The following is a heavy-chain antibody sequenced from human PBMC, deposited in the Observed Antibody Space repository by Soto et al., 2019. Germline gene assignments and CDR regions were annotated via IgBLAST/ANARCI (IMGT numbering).Heavy chain of an antibody. D-gene: IGHD2-15*01. CDR1: SGSISSSDYS. Sequence: PSETLSLTCTVSSGSISSSDYSWGWIRQPPGKGLEWIGSMYYSGTTYYNPSLKSRVTISADTSKKQCSLKLSSVSAADTAVYYCAKGYCSGGSCYWNWFDSWGQGTLVTVSS. V-gene: IGHV4-39*01. J-gene: IGHJ5*01. CDR3: AKGYCSGGSCYWNWFDS. CDR2: MYYSGTT.